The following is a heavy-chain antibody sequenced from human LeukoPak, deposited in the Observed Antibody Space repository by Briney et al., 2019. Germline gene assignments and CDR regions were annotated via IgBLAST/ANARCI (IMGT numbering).Heavy chain of an antibody. Sequence: ASVKVSCKASGYTFTSYDFNWVRQATGQRPEWMGWMSPNSGDTGYAQKFQDRVTMTRNTSISTAYMELSSLRSDDTAVYYCATDRGTQWLMLGFDPWGQGTLVTVSS. J-gene: IGHJ5*02. D-gene: IGHD6-19*01. CDR2: MSPNSGDT. CDR1: GYTFTSYD. CDR3: ATDRGTQWLMLGFDP. V-gene: IGHV1-8*01.